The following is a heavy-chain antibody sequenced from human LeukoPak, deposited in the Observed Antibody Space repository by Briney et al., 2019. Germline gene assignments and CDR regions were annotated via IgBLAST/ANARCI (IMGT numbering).Heavy chain of an antibody. CDR3: ARLAVVTAIGGWXDP. CDR1: GYSFTSYW. V-gene: IGHV5-51*01. CDR2: IYPGDSDT. D-gene: IGHD2-21*02. Sequence: GESLKISCKGSGYSFTSYWIGWVRQMPGKGLEWMGIIYPGDSDTRYSPSFQGQVTISADKSISTAYLQWSSLKASDTAMYYCARLAVVTAIGGWXDPWXXXTLXTVSX. J-gene: IGHJ5*02.